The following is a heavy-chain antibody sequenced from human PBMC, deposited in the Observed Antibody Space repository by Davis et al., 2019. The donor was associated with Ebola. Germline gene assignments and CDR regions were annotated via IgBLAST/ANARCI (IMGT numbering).Heavy chain of an antibody. CDR1: GFTFTNDW. J-gene: IGHJ6*02. CDR2: ISSSSSYI. Sequence: PGGSLRLSCAASGFTFTNDWMNWVRQAPGKGLEWVSSISSSSSYIYYADSVKGRFTISRDNAKNSLYLQMNSLRAEDTAVYYCARVSGFWSGYSTSYYGMDVWGQGTTVTVSS. CDR3: ARVSGFWSGYSTSYYGMDV. D-gene: IGHD3-3*01. V-gene: IGHV3-21*01.